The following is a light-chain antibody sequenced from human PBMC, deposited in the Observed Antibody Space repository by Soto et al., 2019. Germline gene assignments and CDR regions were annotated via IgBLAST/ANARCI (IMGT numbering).Light chain of an antibody. CDR3: QQYHTWPIT. Sequence: EIVLTQSPGTLSLSPGERATLSCRASQSVSSDYLGWYQQKPGQAPRLLMYGASSRATGIPDRFSGSGSGTDFTLTISRLEPEDCAIYYCQQYHTWPITFGGGTKVDIK. CDR2: GAS. CDR1: QSVSSDY. V-gene: IGKV3-20*01. J-gene: IGKJ4*01.